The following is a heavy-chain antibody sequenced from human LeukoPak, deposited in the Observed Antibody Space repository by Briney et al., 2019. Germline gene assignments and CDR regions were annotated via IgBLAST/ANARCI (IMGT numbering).Heavy chain of an antibody. D-gene: IGHD3-16*02. Sequence: GASVKVSCKASGYTFTSYGISWVRQAPGQGLEWMGWISAYNGNTNYAQKLQGRVTMTTDTSTSTAYMELRSLRSDDTAVYCCAREAVMITFGGVIVGDAFDIWGQGTMVTVSS. J-gene: IGHJ3*02. CDR1: GYTFTSYG. CDR3: AREAVMITFGGVIVGDAFDI. V-gene: IGHV1-18*01. CDR2: ISAYNGNT.